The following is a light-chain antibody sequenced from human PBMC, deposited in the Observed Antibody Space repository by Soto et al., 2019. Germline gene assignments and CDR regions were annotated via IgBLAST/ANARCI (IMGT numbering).Light chain of an antibody. Sequence: EVVMTQSPVTLSVSPEETATLSCRASQSVSSSLAWYQHKPGQAPRLLIYGASTRATGIPARFSGSGSGTEFTLTISSLQSEDFAVYYCPQYNNWLTFGQGTKLEI. CDR3: PQYNNWLT. CDR2: GAS. V-gene: IGKV3-15*01. J-gene: IGKJ2*01. CDR1: QSVSSS.